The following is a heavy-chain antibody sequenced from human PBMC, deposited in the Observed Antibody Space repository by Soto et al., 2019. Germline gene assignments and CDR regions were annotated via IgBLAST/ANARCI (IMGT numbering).Heavy chain of an antibody. CDR1: GFTVSGNY. V-gene: IGHV3-53*01. CDR3: ATSTVVTHFDY. Sequence: PGGSLRLSCAASGFTVSGNYMTWVRQAPGKGLDWVSIIYSGGNTFYADSVKGRFTISRDNSRNTVYLQMNSLRVEDTAVYYCATSTVVTHFDYWGQGTPVTVSS. J-gene: IGHJ4*02. CDR2: IYSGGNT. D-gene: IGHD4-17*01.